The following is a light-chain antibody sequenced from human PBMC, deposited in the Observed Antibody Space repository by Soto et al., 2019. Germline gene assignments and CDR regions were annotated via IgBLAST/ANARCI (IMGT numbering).Light chain of an antibody. CDR2: GAS. CDR1: QSVCNY. V-gene: IGKV3-20*01. CDR3: HQYGTSPWT. J-gene: IGKJ1*01. Sequence: EIVLTQSPATLSLSLGERATLSCRASQSVCNYLAWYQQKPGQAPGLLIHGASSRATGIPDRFSGSGSGTDFTLTISRLEPEDFAVYYCHQYGTSPWTFGQGTKVDIK.